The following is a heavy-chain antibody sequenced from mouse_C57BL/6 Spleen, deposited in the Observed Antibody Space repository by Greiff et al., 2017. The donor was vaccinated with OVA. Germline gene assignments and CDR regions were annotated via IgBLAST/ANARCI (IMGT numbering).Heavy chain of an antibody. J-gene: IGHJ3*01. CDR1: GFTFSSYG. CDR3: AREGDYAWFAY. Sequence: EVQLQESGGDLVKPGGSLKLSCAASGFTFSSYGMSWVRQTPDKRLEWVATISSGGSYTYYPDSVKGRFTISRDNAKNTLDLQVSSLKSEDTAMYYCAREGDYAWFAYWGQGTLVTVSA. CDR2: ISSGGSYT. D-gene: IGHD2-4*01. V-gene: IGHV5-6*01.